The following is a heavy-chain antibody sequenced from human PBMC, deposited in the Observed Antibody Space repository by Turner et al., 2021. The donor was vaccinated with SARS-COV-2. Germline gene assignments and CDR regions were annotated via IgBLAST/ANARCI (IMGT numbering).Heavy chain of an antibody. Sequence: QLQLQESGPGLVKPSETLSLPCTVSGGSISSSSYYWGWIRQPPGKGLERIGTIFYSGSTYYNPSLKSRVTISVDTSKNQFSLKLSSVTAADTAVYYCARHSPELRGDYFDYWGQGTLVTVSS. CDR1: GGSISSSSYY. D-gene: IGHD1-26*01. V-gene: IGHV4-39*01. CDR3: ARHSPELRGDYFDY. J-gene: IGHJ4*02. CDR2: IFYSGST.